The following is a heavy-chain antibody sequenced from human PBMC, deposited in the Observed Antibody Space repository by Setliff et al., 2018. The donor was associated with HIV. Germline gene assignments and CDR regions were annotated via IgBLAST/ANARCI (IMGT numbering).Heavy chain of an antibody. CDR2: IYYSGIT. Sequence: KPSETLSLTCTVSGDSINNGDYYWSWIRQHPGKGLEWIGYIYYSGITYYSPSLKSRINISIDTSRNQFSLSLTSVTAADTAVYYCARAAYGDPSIDSWGQGTLVTVSS. V-gene: IGHV4-31*02. J-gene: IGHJ4*02. CDR3: ARAAYGDPSIDS. CDR1: GDSINNGDYY. D-gene: IGHD4-17*01.